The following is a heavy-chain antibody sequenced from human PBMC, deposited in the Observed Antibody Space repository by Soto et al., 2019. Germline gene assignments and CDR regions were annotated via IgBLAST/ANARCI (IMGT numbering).Heavy chain of an antibody. CDR1: GGTFSSYA. CDR2: IIPIFGTA. Sequence: QVQLVQSGAEVKKPGSSVKVSCKASGGTFSSYAISWVRQAPGQGLEWMGGIIPIFGTANYAQKFQGRVTITADESTSTDYMELSSLRSEDTAVYYCASTFTMVRGVIIDRLEFDYWGQGTLVTVSS. J-gene: IGHJ4*02. V-gene: IGHV1-69*01. CDR3: ASTFTMVRGVIIDRLEFDY. D-gene: IGHD3-10*01.